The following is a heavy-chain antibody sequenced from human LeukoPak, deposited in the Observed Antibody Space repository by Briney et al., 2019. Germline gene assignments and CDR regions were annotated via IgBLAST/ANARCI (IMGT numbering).Heavy chain of an antibody. CDR1: GYSISSGYY. CDR3: ARDRLTIFGVVITTGYFDY. Sequence: SETLSLTCTVSGYSISSGYYWSWIRQPPGKGLEWIGSIDHSGSTYYNPSLKSRVTISVDTSKNQFSLKLSSVTAADTAVYYCARDRLTIFGVVITTGYFDYWGQGTLVTVSS. CDR2: IDHSGST. V-gene: IGHV4-38-2*02. J-gene: IGHJ4*02. D-gene: IGHD3-3*01.